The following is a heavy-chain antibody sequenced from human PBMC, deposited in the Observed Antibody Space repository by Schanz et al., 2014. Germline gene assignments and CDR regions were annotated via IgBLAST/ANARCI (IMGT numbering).Heavy chain of an antibody. CDR2: IIPILGIA. J-gene: IGHJ4*02. V-gene: IGHV1-69*04. CDR3: ARGYGDSPTDF. CDR1: GGTFSTYP. D-gene: IGHD4-17*01. Sequence: QVQLVHSGAEVKKPGSSMKVSCKASGGTFSTYPINWLRQAPGQGLEWMGRIIPILGIANYAQKFQGRVTITADRSTSTAYMELSSLRSEDTAVYYCARGYGDSPTDFWGQGTLVTVSS.